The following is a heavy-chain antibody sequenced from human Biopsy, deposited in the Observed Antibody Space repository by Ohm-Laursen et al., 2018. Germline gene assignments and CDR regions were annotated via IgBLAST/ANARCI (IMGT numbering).Heavy chain of an antibody. D-gene: IGHD2-15*01. CDR2: INSSGSTK. Sequence: SLRLSCTASGFTFSDYYMEWVRQAPGRGLEWVSDINSSGSTKYHAESVKGRFTISRDNAMNSVYLQMNSLRGEDTAVYYCARAVGIAAAPIDYWGQGTLVTVSS. CDR3: ARAVGIAAAPIDY. CDR1: GFTFSDYY. V-gene: IGHV3-11*01. J-gene: IGHJ4*02.